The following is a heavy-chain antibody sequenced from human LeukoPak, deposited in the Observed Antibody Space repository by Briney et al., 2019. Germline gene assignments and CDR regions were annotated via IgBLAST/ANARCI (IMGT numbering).Heavy chain of an antibody. CDR1: GGTFSSYA. D-gene: IGHD1-26*01. Sequence: VASVKVSCKASGGTFSSYAISWVRQAPGQGLEWMGGIIPIFGTANYAQKFQGRVTITTDESTSTAYMELGSLRSEDTAVYYCARRGLLRGGFDYWDQGTLVTVSS. J-gene: IGHJ4*02. CDR3: ARRGLLRGGFDY. V-gene: IGHV1-69*05. CDR2: IIPIFGTA.